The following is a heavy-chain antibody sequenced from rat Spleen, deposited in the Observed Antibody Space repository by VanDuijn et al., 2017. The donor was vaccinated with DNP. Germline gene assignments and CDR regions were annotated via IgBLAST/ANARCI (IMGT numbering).Heavy chain of an antibody. CDR2: ISYSGGT. CDR1: GYSITNNY. D-gene: IGHD1-2*01. CDR3: ARGSSSIYWYFDF. Sequence: EVQLQESGPGLVKPSQSLSLTCSVTGYSITNNYWGWIRKFPGDKMEWIGHISYSGGTGYNPSLKSRISITRDTSKNQFFLHLNSVTTEDTATYYCARGSSSIYWYFDFWGPGTMVTVSS. J-gene: IGHJ1*01. V-gene: IGHV3-1*01.